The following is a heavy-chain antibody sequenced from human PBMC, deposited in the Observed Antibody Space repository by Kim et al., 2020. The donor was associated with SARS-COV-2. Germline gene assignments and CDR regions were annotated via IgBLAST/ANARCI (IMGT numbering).Heavy chain of an antibody. V-gene: IGHV3-30*02. J-gene: IGHJ4*02. Sequence: AEPAKSQSTISRNNSKNTRSLRMNSLRAEDTAVYYCAKILSRAVTTDFDYWGQGTLVTVSS. CDR3: AKILSRAVTTDFDY. D-gene: IGHD4-17*01.